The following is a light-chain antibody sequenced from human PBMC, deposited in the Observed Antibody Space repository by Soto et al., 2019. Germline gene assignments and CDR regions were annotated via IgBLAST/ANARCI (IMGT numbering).Light chain of an antibody. CDR2: EVS. Sequence: QSVLTQPASVSGSPGQSITISCTGTSSDVGNYIYVSWYQQHPGKAPKLIIYEVSNRPSGVSNRFSASKSGNTASLTISGLQADDEADYYCSSYTSGSTPFVFGTGTKSPS. CDR1: SSDVGNYIY. V-gene: IGLV2-14*01. CDR3: SSYTSGSTPFV. J-gene: IGLJ1*01.